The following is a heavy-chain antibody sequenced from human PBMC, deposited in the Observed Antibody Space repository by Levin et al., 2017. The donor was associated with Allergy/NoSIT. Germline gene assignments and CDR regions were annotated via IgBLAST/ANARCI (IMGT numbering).Heavy chain of an antibody. CDR3: AKGSAYYYGSGSYYDY. Sequence: GGSLRLSCAASGFTFSSYAMSWVRQAPGKGLEWVSAISGSGGSTYYADSVKGRFTISRDNSKNTLYLQMNSLRAEDTAVYYCAKGSAYYYGSGSYYDYWGQGTLVTVSS. V-gene: IGHV3-23*01. CDR2: ISGSGGST. J-gene: IGHJ4*02. CDR1: GFTFSSYA. D-gene: IGHD3-10*01.